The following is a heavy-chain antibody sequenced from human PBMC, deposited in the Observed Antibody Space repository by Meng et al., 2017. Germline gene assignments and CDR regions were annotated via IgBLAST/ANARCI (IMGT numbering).Heavy chain of an antibody. CDR1: ASTFSNYD. D-gene: IGHD2-8*02. CDR2: INTKTGNP. V-gene: IGHV7-4-1*02. J-gene: IGHJ4*02. Sequence: HVELVQSGSELRKPGASVKVSCMTSASTFSNYDINWVRQAPGQGLEWMGWINTKTGNPTYAQGFTGRFVFSLDTSVSTAHLHISTLTPEDTAVYYCATTGGGFDYWGQGTLVTVSS. CDR3: ATTGGGFDY.